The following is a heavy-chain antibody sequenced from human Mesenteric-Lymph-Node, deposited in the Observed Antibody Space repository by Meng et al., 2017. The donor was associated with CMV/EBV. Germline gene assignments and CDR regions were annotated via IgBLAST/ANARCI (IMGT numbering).Heavy chain of an antibody. CDR1: CGSTSSNNW. V-gene: IGHV4-4*02. J-gene: IGHJ4*02. D-gene: IGHD3-10*01. CDR2: IYHSGST. CDR3: ARGRAGSGNIFDY. Sequence: VSCGSTSSNNWVSWVRQPPGKGLEWIWEIYHSGSTNYNPSLKSRVTISVDKSKNQFSLKLSSVTAADTAVYYCARGRAGSGNIFDYWGQGTLVTVSS.